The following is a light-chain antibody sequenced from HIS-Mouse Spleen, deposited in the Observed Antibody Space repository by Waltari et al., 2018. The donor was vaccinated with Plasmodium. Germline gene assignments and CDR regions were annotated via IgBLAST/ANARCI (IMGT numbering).Light chain of an antibody. CDR1: ALPNNY. CDR3: YSTDSSGNHRV. V-gene: IGLV3-10*01. J-gene: IGLJ3*02. CDR2: EDS. Sequence: SYELTPPPSVPVSPGQTARITCSGDALPNNYAYWYQQKSGQAPVLVIYEDSKRPSGIPERFSGSSSGTMATLTISGAQVEDEADYYCYSTDSSGNHRVFGGGTKLTVL.